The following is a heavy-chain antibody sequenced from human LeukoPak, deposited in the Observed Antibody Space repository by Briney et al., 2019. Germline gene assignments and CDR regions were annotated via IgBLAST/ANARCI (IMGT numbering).Heavy chain of an antibody. Sequence: GGSLRLSCAASGFTFSSYWMHWVRQAPGKGLVWVSRINSDGSSTSYADSVKGRFTISRDNAKNSLYLQMNSLRAEDTAVYYCAREMYYYGSGFDYWGQGTLVTVSS. CDR1: GFTFSSYW. CDR3: AREMYYYGSGFDY. CDR2: INSDGSST. D-gene: IGHD3-10*01. V-gene: IGHV3-74*01. J-gene: IGHJ4*02.